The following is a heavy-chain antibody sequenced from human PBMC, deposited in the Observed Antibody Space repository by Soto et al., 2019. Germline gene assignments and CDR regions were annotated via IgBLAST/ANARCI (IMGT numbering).Heavy chain of an antibody. CDR1: GFTFTSHA. CDR3: ARATSGGNPGPYIQH. CDR2: ISNSGGST. Sequence: PGGSLRLSCAASGFTFTSHAMSWVRQAPGKGLEWVSGISNSGGSTYYADSVKGRFTISRDNSKKTLYVQMNSLRAEDTAIYYCARATSGGNPGPYIQHWGQGTLVTVSS. J-gene: IGHJ1*01. V-gene: IGHV3-23*01. D-gene: IGHD2-15*01.